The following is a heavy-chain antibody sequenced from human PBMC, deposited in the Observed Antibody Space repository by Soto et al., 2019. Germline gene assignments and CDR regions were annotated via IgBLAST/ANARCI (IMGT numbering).Heavy chain of an antibody. V-gene: IGHV3-11*01. Sequence: QVQLVESGGGLVKPGGSLRLSFAASGLTFSDYNMSWIPQAPGKGLEWVSYISSSGGTIYYADSVKGRFTISRDNAKNSLYLQMNSLRAEDTAVYYCARVSSSSLYGGDWFDPWGQGTLVTVSS. CDR3: ARVSSSSLYGGDWFDP. J-gene: IGHJ5*02. CDR1: GLTFSDYN. CDR2: ISSSGGTI. D-gene: IGHD6-6*01.